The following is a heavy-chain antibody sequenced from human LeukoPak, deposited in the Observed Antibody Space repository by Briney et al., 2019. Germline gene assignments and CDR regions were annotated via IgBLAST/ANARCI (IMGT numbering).Heavy chain of an antibody. Sequence: GGSLRLSCAASGFTFSSYAMSWVRQAPGEGLEWVSAISGGGGGTYYADSVKGRFTISRDNSKNTLYLQMNSLRAEDTAVYYCARDLPITIFGVVSPPNTFDYWGQGTLVTVSS. CDR1: GFTFSSYA. D-gene: IGHD3-3*01. V-gene: IGHV3-23*01. J-gene: IGHJ4*02. CDR3: ARDLPITIFGVVSPPNTFDY. CDR2: ISGGGGGT.